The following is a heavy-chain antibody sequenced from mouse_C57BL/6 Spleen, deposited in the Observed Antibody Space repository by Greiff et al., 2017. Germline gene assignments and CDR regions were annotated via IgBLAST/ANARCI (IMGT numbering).Heavy chain of an antibody. Sequence: VQLQQSGAELARPGASVKLSCKASGYTFTSYGISWVKQRTGQGLEWIGEIYPRSGNTYYNEKFKGKATLTADKSSSTAYMELRSLTSEDSAVYFCARREDYYGSSHYFDYWGQGTTLTVSS. CDR2: IYPRSGNT. D-gene: IGHD1-1*01. V-gene: IGHV1-81*01. CDR1: GYTFTSYG. J-gene: IGHJ2*01. CDR3: ARREDYYGSSHYFDY.